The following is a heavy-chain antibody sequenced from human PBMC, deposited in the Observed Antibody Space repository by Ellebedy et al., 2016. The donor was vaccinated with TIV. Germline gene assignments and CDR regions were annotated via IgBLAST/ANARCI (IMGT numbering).Heavy chain of an antibody. V-gene: IGHV4-59*01. Sequence: MPSGTLSLTCTVSGGSIGRYFWTWIRQSPEKGLEWIGCVFSSGYTNYNPSLESRVTISIDTSKGQFSLRLTSVTAADTAVYYCARGYDNTGFYDCPYDHWGQGTLVTVSS. CDR2: VFSSGYT. D-gene: IGHD2-21*02. J-gene: IGHJ4*02. CDR3: ARGYDNTGFYDCPYDH. CDR1: GGSIGRYF.